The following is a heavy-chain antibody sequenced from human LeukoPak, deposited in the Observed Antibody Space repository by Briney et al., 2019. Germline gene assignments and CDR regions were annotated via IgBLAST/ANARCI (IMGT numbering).Heavy chain of an antibody. J-gene: IGHJ4*02. CDR2: ISYDGSNK. D-gene: IGHD5-18*01. CDR3: ARDSDTAMVSRGFDY. Sequence: GSLRLSFAASGFPFSSYAMHWVRQASGKGLEWVAVISYDGSNKYYADSVKGRFTISRDNSKNTLYLQMNSLRAEDTAVYYCARDSDTAMVSRGFDYWGQGTLVTVSS. V-gene: IGHV3-30*04. CDR1: GFPFSSYA.